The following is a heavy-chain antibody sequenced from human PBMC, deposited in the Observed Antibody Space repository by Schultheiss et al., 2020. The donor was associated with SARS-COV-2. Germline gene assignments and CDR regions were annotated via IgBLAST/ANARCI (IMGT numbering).Heavy chain of an antibody. V-gene: IGHV3-66*01. Sequence: GESLKISCAASGFTFNNYAMSWVRQAPGKGLEWVSVIYSGGSTYYADSVKGRFTISRDNSKNTLYLQMNSLRAEDTAVYYCARAGLGPLDYWGQGTLVTVSS. CDR2: IYSGGST. D-gene: IGHD6-19*01. CDR1: GFTFNNYA. J-gene: IGHJ4*02. CDR3: ARAGLGPLDY.